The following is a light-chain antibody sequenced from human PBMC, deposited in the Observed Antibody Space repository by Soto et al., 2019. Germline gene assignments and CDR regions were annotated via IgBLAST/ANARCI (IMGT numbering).Light chain of an antibody. V-gene: IGLV2-14*01. J-gene: IGLJ1*01. CDR1: TSDVGGYHF. CDR2: EVT. Sequence: LTQPASVSGSPGQSITLSCTGTTSDVGGYHFVSWYQQHPGKAPKLMIYEVTNRPSGVSDRFSGSKSGNTASLTISGLQAEDEADYYCYSYPTTSTYVFGSGTKVTVL. CDR3: YSYPTTSTYV.